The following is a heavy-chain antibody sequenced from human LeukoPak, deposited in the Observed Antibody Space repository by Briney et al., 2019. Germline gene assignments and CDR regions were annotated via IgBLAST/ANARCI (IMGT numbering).Heavy chain of an antibody. J-gene: IGHJ4*02. CDR1: GFTFSSYG. CDR3: AREGAGSGEFDY. Sequence: PGRSLRLSCAASGFTFSSYGMHWVRQAPGKGLEGVAVIWYDGSNKYYADSVKGRFTISRDNSKNTLYLQMNSLRAEDTAVYYCAREGAGSGEFDYWGQGTLVTVSS. V-gene: IGHV3-33*01. CDR2: IWYDGSNK. D-gene: IGHD6-25*01.